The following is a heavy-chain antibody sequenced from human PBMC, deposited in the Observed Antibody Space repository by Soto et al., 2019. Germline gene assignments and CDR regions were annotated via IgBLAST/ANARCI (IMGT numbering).Heavy chain of an antibody. CDR1: GFTFSSYG. V-gene: IGHV3-23*01. D-gene: IGHD6-19*01. J-gene: IGHJ4*02. Sequence: PGGSLRLSCAASGFTFSSYGMHWVRQAPGKGLEWVSVISESGGSTYYADSVKGRFTISRDNSKNTLFLQMNSLRAEDTAVYYCAKGSRQWLSAFDCWGQGALVTVSS. CDR2: ISESGGST. CDR3: AKGSRQWLSAFDC.